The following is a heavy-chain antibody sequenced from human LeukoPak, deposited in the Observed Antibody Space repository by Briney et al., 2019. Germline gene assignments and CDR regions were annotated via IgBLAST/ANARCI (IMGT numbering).Heavy chain of an antibody. Sequence: PSETLSLTCTVSGGSISSHYWSWIRQPAGKGLEWIGRIYTSGSTNYNPSLKSRVTMSVDASKNQFSLKLSSVTAADTAVYYCARIGSSWYGGAYYHYYMDVWGKGTTVTVSS. CDR3: ARIGSSWYGGAYYHYYMDV. CDR1: GGSISSHY. V-gene: IGHV4-4*07. D-gene: IGHD6-13*01. J-gene: IGHJ6*03. CDR2: IYTSGST.